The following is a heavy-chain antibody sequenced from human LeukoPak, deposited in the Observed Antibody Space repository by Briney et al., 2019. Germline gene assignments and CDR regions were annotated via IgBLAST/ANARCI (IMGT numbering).Heavy chain of an antibody. CDR3: AKPHGSGWVFDY. D-gene: IGHD6-19*01. V-gene: IGHV3-23*01. CDR1: GFTFSSYA. Sequence: GGSLRLSCAASGFTFSSYAMSWVRQAPGKGLEWVSAVSGSGGSTYYADSVKGRFTISRDNSKNTLYLQMNSLRAEDTAVYYCAKPHGSGWVFDYWGQGTLVTVSS. J-gene: IGHJ4*02. CDR2: VSGSGGST.